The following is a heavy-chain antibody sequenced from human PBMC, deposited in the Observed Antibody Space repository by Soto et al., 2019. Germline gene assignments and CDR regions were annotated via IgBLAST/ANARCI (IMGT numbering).Heavy chain of an antibody. V-gene: IGHV1-69*01. Sequence: QVQLVQSGAEVKKPGSSVKVSCKASGGTFSSYAISWVRQAPGQGLEWMGGIIPIFGTANYAQKFQGRVTITADESTSTAYMELSSLRSEDTAVYYCARDGPYYYDSSGYYSDAFDIWGQGTMVTVSS. J-gene: IGHJ3*02. D-gene: IGHD3-22*01. CDR2: IIPIFGTA. CDR3: ARDGPYYYDSSGYYSDAFDI. CDR1: GGTFSSYA.